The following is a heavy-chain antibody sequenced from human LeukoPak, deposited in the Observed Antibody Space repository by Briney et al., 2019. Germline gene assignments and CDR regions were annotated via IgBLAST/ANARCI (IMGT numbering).Heavy chain of an antibody. D-gene: IGHD3-10*01. CDR1: GYTFTDYG. V-gene: IGHV1-18*01. J-gene: IGHJ5*02. CDR3: TGGVVRGIMGTDP. CDR2: VMAYNGNT. Sequence: ASVKVSCKASGYTFTDYGITWVRQAPGQGLEWMGWVMAYNGNTHYSKNFQGRVTMTTDTSTSTAYMELRSLTSDDTAMYYCTGGVVRGIMGTDPWGRGTLVTVSS.